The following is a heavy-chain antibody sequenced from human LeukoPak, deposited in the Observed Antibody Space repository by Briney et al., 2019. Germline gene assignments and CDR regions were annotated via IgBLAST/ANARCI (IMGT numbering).Heavy chain of an antibody. Sequence: GASVKVACKASGYIFANYDITWVRQAPGRGLEWMGRISTSNGDTNYAQSLQGRVTMTTDTFTSTVYMELRSLRSDDTAVYYCARDPYHRLGPPLDLWGQGTLVTVSS. CDR1: GYIFANYD. CDR3: ARDPYHRLGPPLDL. D-gene: IGHD2-2*01. V-gene: IGHV1-18*01. CDR2: ISTSNGDT. J-gene: IGHJ5*02.